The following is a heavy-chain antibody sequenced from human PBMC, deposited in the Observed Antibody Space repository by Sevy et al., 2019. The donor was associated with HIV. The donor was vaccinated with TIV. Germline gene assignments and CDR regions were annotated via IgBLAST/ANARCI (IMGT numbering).Heavy chain of an antibody. J-gene: IGHJ3*02. CDR1: GFTFSSYA. Sequence: GGSLRLSCAASGFTFSSYAMSWVRQAPGKGLEWVSAISGSGGSTYYADSVKGRFTISRDNSKNTLYLQMNSLRAEDTAVYYCAKDRLMNFGVDDAFDIWGQGTMVTVSS. CDR3: AKDRLMNFGVDDAFDI. V-gene: IGHV3-23*01. D-gene: IGHD3-3*01. CDR2: ISGSGGST.